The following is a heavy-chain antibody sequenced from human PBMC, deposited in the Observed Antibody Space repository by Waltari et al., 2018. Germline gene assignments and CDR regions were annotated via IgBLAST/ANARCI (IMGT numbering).Heavy chain of an antibody. CDR2: IYHYGTT. CDR1: GYSISSGYY. D-gene: IGHD3-10*01. CDR3: ATGYGSGTSFFDP. V-gene: IGHV4-38-2*01. Sequence: QVQLQESGPGLVKPSETVSLTCAVSGYSISSGYYWGWIRQPPGKGLEWIGSIYHYGTTYYNPALRSRVTMSVDTSKNQFSLDLSSVTAADTAVYYCATGYGSGTSFFDPWGQGTLVTVSS. J-gene: IGHJ5*02.